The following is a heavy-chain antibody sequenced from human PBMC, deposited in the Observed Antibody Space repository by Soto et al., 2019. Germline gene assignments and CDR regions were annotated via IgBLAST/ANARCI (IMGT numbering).Heavy chain of an antibody. CDR2: ITDDGSTT. D-gene: IGHD3-10*01. Sequence: GGSLRLSCETSGFIFKMYWMHWVRQVPGQGPQWVARITDDGSTTYYTASVEGRFTISRDNAKNALYLQMTSLRPDDTAVYYCTRGPRPTSIGTGAFWGQGTLVTVSS. CDR3: TRGPRPTSIGTGAF. CDR1: GFIFKMYW. V-gene: IGHV3-74*01. J-gene: IGHJ4*02.